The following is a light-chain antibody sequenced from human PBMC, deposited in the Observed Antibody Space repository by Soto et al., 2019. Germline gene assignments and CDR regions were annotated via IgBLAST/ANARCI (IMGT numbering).Light chain of an antibody. V-gene: IGLV2-14*01. J-gene: IGLJ1*01. CDR1: SSDVGGYNY. CDR3: SSYTSSSKV. CDR2: DVS. Sequence: QSVLTQPASVSGSPGQSITISCTGTSSDVGGYNYVSWYQQHPGKAPKLMIYDVSNRPSGVSNRFSGSKSGNTASLTISGLQAEDEADSYCSSYTSSSKVFGTGTKVTVL.